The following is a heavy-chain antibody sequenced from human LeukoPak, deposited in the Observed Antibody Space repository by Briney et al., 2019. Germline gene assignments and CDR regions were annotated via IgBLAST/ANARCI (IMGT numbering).Heavy chain of an antibody. J-gene: IGHJ5*02. D-gene: IGHD6-13*01. CDR1: GGSFSGYY. Sequence: SETLSLTCAVYGGSFSGYYWSWIRQPPGKGLEWIGEINHSGSTNYNPSLKSRVTISVDTSKNQFSVKRSSVSAADTAVYYCATVPTGIAAAGTGWFDPCGQGTLVTVSS. CDR2: INHSGST. CDR3: ATVPTGIAAAGTGWFDP. V-gene: IGHV4-34*01.